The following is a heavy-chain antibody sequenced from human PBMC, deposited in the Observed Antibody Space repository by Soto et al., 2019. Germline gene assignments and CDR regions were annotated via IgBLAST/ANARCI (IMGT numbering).Heavy chain of an antibody. D-gene: IGHD2-15*01. Sequence: QVQLVQSGAKVKKPGSSVKVSCKASGGTFSSYAISWVRQAPGQGLEWMGGIIPIFGTANYAQKFQGRVTITADESTSTAYMELSSLRSEDTAVYYCARDGGYCSGGSCRYGMDVWGQGTTVTVSS. CDR2: IIPIFGTA. CDR1: GGTFSSYA. V-gene: IGHV1-69*01. CDR3: ARDGGYCSGGSCRYGMDV. J-gene: IGHJ6*02.